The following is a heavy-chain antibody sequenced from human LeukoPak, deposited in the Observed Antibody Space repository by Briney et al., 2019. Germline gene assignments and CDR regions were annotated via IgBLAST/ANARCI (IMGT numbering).Heavy chain of an antibody. V-gene: IGHV1-8*01. CDR1: GYTFTSYD. D-gene: IGHD3-10*01. J-gene: IGHJ4*02. CDR3: ARGQRARSGSPPGY. Sequence: GASVKVSCKASGYTFTSYDINWVRQATGQGLEWMGWMNPNSGNTGYAQKFQGRVTMTRNTSISTAYMELSSLRSEDTAVYYCARGQRARSGSPPGYWGQGTLVTASS. CDR2: MNPNSGNT.